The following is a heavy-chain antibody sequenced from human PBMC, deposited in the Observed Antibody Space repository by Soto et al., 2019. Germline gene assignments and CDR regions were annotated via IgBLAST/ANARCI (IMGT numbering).Heavy chain of an antibody. V-gene: IGHV3-30-3*01. J-gene: IGHJ4*02. CDR1: GYTFTSYY. CDR2: ISYDGSNK. Sequence: QVQLVQSGAEVKKPGASVKVSCKASGYTFTSYYMHWVRQAPGKGLEWVAVISYDGSNKYYADSVKGRFTISRDNSKNTLYLQMNSLRAEDTAVYYCARDKATTPRYFDYWGQGTLVTVSS. D-gene: IGHD4-17*01. CDR3: ARDKATTPRYFDY.